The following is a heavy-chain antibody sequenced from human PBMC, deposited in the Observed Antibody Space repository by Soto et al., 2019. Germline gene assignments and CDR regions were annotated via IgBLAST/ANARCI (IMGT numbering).Heavy chain of an antibody. J-gene: IGHJ4*02. CDR1: GFTFSSYG. CDR2: ISYDGSNK. V-gene: IGHV3-30*18. CDR3: AKAGYSYGWAPDY. Sequence: PGGSLRLSCAASGFTFSSYGMHWVRQAPGKGLEWVAVISYDGSNKYYADSVKGRFTISRDNSKNTLYLQMNSLGAEDTAVYYCAKAGYSYGWAPDYWGQGTLVTVSS. D-gene: IGHD5-18*01.